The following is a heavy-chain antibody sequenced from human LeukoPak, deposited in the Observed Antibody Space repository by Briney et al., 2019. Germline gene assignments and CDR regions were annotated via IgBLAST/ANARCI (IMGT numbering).Heavy chain of an antibody. V-gene: IGHV1-69*05. J-gene: IGHJ5*02. CDR1: GASFSSHA. D-gene: IGHD2-2*01. CDR2: IIPIFGTA. Sequence: GASVKVSCKASGASFSSHAISWVRQAPRQGLEWMGGIIPIFGTANYAQKFQGRVTITTDESTSTAYMELSSLRSEDTAVYYCAGERRVSGVPVAMGLTWFDPWGQGTLVTVSS. CDR3: AGERRVSGVPVAMGLTWFDP.